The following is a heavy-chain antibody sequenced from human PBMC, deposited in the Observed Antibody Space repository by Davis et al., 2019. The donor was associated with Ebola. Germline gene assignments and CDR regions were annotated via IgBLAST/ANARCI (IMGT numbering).Heavy chain of an antibody. CDR3: VKDWGSSVMYSYGSDY. Sequence: GESLKISCAASGFTFSTYAMNWVRQAPGKGLEWVSYMSHSSNTIYYADSVKGRFNISRDNSKNMLYLQMSSLRAEATAMYYCVKDWGSSVMYSYGSDYWGQGTLVTVSS. CDR2: MSHSSNTI. CDR1: GFTFSTYA. J-gene: IGHJ4*02. V-gene: IGHV3-48*01. D-gene: IGHD5-18*01.